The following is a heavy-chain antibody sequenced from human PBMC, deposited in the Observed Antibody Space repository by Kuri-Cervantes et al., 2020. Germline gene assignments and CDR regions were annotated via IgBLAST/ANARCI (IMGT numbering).Heavy chain of an antibody. D-gene: IGHD3-3*01. CDR1: GGSISSGGYY. J-gene: IGHJ5*02. Sequence: LRLSCTVSGGSISSGGYYWSWIRQHPGKGLEWIEYIYYSGRTYYNPSLKSRVTISVDTSKNQFSLKLSSVTAADTAVYYCARLTTYNWFDPWGQGTLVTVSS. CDR3: ARLTTYNWFDP. CDR2: IYYSGRT. V-gene: IGHV4-31*03.